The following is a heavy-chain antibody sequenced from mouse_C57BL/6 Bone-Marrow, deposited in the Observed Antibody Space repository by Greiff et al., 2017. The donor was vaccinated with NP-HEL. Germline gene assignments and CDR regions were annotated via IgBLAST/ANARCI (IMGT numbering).Heavy chain of an antibody. CDR1: GYTFTSYW. V-gene: IGHV1-69*01. CDR3: ARPSLSYAMDY. J-gene: IGHJ4*01. Sequence: QVQLQQPGAELVMPGASVKLSCKASGYTFTSYWMHWVKQRPGQGLEWIGEIDPSDSYTNYNQKFKGKSTLTVDKSSSTAYMQLSSLTSEDSAVYYCARPSLSYAMDYWGQGTSVTVSS. CDR2: IDPSDSYT. D-gene: IGHD1-1*01.